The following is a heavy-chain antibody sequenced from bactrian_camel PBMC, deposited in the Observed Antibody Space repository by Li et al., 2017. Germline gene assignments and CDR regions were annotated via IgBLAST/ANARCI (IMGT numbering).Heavy chain of an antibody. V-gene: IGHV3S53*01. CDR1: GTMYSAFC. D-gene: IGHD2*01. J-gene: IGHJ4*01. CDR3: AARPRGTYMQASPSQYDYIN. CDR2: IHPSGRT. Sequence: VQLVESGGGPVQAGGSLRLSCALPGTMYSAFCMGWYRRAPGKEREGIAGIHPSGRTSYAASVQGRFTISKANGGKTLLLQMNNLQPEDTAMYTCAARPRGTYMQASPSQYDYINWGQETQVTVS.